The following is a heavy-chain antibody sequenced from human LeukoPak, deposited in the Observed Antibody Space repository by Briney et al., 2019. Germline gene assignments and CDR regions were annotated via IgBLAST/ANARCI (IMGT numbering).Heavy chain of an antibody. CDR3: ASGRYYYYDSSGYLDY. J-gene: IGHJ4*02. V-gene: IGHV1-18*01. CDR1: GYTFTSYG. D-gene: IGHD3-22*01. CDR2: ISAYNGNT. Sequence: GASVKVSCKASGYTFTSYGISWVRQAPEQGLEWMGWISAYNGNTNYAQKLQGRVTMTTDTSTSTAYMELRSLRSDDTAVYYCASGRYYYYDSSGYLDYWGQGTLVTVSS.